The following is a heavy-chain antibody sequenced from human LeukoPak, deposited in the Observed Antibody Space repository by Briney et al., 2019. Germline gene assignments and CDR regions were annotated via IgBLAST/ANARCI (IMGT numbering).Heavy chain of an antibody. Sequence: PSETLSLTCTVSGGSISSGDYHWSWIRQPPGKGLEWIGYIYYSGSTYYNPSLKSRVTISLDTSKNQFSLKLSSVTAADTAVYYCARRRWGQYYFDYWGQGTLVTVSS. D-gene: IGHD5-24*01. J-gene: IGHJ4*02. V-gene: IGHV4-30-4*08. CDR2: IYYSGST. CDR1: GGSISSGDYH. CDR3: ARRRWGQYYFDY.